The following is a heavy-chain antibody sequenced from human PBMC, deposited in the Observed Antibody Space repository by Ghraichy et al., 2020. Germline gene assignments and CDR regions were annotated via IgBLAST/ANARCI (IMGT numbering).Heavy chain of an antibody. Sequence: ASVKVSCKASGYTFSGSDISWVRQATGQGLEWMGWMNPNSGNTGSAQKFQVRVTITRDTSISTAYMELSSLRSEDTAVYYCARRASGTYYDYWGQGTLVTVSS. CDR2: MNPNSGNT. CDR3: ARRASGTYYDY. CDR1: GYTFSGSD. D-gene: IGHD1-26*01. V-gene: IGHV1-8*01. J-gene: IGHJ4*02.